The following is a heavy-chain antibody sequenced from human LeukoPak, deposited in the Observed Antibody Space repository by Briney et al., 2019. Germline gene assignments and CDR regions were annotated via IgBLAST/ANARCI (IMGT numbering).Heavy chain of an antibody. D-gene: IGHD3-9*01. CDR2: IYYSWST. Sequence: SETLSLTCTVSGGAISSYYWSWIRQPPGKGLEWIGYIYYSWSTNYNPSLKSRVTISVDTSKNQFSLKLSSVTAADTAVYYCARRNYDILTGYLNPYWYFDLWGRGTLVTVSS. CDR1: GGAISSYY. V-gene: IGHV4-59*08. J-gene: IGHJ2*01. CDR3: ARRNYDILTGYLNPYWYFDL.